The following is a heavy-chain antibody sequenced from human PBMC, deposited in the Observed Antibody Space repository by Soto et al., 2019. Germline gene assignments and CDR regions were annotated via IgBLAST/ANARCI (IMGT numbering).Heavy chain of an antibody. CDR2: IYHSGST. D-gene: IGHD2-15*01. Sequence: QLQLQESGSGLVKPSQTLSLTCAVSGGSISSGGYSWSWIRQPPGKGLEWIGYIYHSGSTYYNPSLKGGVTISVDRSKNQFSLKLSSVTAADTAVYSCARGREYSNWFDPWGQGTLVTVSS. J-gene: IGHJ5*02. CDR3: ARGREYSNWFDP. V-gene: IGHV4-30-2*01. CDR1: GGSISSGGYS.